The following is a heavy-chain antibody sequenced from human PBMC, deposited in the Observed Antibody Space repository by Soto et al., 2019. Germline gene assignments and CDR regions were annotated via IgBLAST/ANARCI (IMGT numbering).Heavy chain of an antibody. CDR1: GFSLSTSGVG. V-gene: IGHV2-5*02. Sequence: QITLKESGPTLVKPTQTLTLTCTFSGFSLSTSGVGVGWIRQPPGKALEWLALIYWDDDKRYSPSLKSRLTITKDTSKNQVVLTMTNMDPVDTATYYCAHDRDYYDSSGYYWDGFQHWGQGTLVTVSS. J-gene: IGHJ1*01. D-gene: IGHD3-22*01. CDR2: IYWDDDK. CDR3: AHDRDYYDSSGYYWDGFQH.